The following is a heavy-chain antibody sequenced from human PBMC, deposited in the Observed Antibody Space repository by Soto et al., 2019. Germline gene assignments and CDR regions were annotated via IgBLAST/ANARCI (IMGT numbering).Heavy chain of an antibody. CDR2: IYTSGST. V-gene: IGHV4-4*07. CDR3: ARGSYDFWSGPAFDY. J-gene: IGHJ4*02. D-gene: IGHD3-3*01. Sequence: LSLTCTVSGGSISSYYWSWIRQPAGKGLEWIGRIYTSGSTNYNPSLKSRVTMSVDTSKNQFSLKLSSVTAADTAGYYCARGSYDFWSGPAFDYWGQGTLVTVSS. CDR1: GGSISSYY.